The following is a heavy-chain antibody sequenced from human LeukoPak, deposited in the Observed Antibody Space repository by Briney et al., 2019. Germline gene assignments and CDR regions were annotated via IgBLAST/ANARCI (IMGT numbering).Heavy chain of an antibody. CDR1: GFTFSSYA. Sequence: PGGSLRLSCAASGFTFSSYAMNWVRQAPGKGLEWVSAISGSGGSTYYADSVKGRFTISRDNSKNSLYLQMNSLRAEDTAVYYCAKSDRLTVTAQFDYWGQGTLVTVSS. V-gene: IGHV3-23*01. J-gene: IGHJ4*02. CDR2: ISGSGGST. D-gene: IGHD4-17*01. CDR3: AKSDRLTVTAQFDY.